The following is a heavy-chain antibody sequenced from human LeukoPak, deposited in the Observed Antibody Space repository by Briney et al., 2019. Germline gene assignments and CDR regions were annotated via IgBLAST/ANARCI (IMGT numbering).Heavy chain of an antibody. CDR1: EFTFSSYW. Sequence: PGGSLRLSCAASEFTFSSYWMSWVRQAPGKGLEWVANIKQDGGQIYYLDSVRGRFTVSGDNAKNSLYLQMNSLRAEDTAVYYCARLGARQMLEYWGQGTLVTVSS. J-gene: IGHJ4*02. D-gene: IGHD4-17*01. V-gene: IGHV3-7*01. CDR3: ARLGARQMLEY. CDR2: IKQDGGQI.